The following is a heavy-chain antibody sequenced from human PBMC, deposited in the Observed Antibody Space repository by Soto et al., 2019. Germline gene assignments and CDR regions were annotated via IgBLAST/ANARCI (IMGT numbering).Heavy chain of an antibody. CDR2: INSDGSST. D-gene: IGHD1-26*01. CDR1: EFTFNNYW. J-gene: IGHJ6*01. V-gene: IGHV3-74*01. Sequence: EVLLVESGGGLVQPGGSLRLSCAASEFTFNNYWIHWVRQAPGTGLVWVSRINSDGSSTTYTASLKGRFTISRDKAKNTVNLQMNTLRAEDTAVYYVARDANSVGVAWGMDVWGQGTTVTVSS. CDR3: ARDANSVGVAWGMDV.